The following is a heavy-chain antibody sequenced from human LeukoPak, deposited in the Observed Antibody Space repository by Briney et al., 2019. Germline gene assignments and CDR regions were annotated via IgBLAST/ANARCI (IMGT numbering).Heavy chain of an antibody. CDR2: VRGSGSDT. J-gene: IGHJ4*02. CDR3: AKTSRGNSAYDSPFDY. CDR1: GFTFSTYA. V-gene: IGHV3-23*01. D-gene: IGHD5-12*01. Sequence: GGSLRLSCAASGFTFSTYAMTWVRQTPGKGLEWVSAVRGSGSDTYYADSVKGRFAISRDNSKNTLYLQMHSLGAEDTAIYYCAKTSRGNSAYDSPFDYRGQGTLVTVSS.